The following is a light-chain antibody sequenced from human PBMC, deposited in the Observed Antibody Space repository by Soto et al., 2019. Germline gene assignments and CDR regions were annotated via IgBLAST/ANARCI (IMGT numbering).Light chain of an antibody. J-gene: IGLJ1*01. CDR2: DVS. Sequence: QSVLTQPASVSGCPGQSITISCTGTSSDVGGYNYVSWYQQHPGKAPKLMIYDVSNRPSGVSNRFSGSKSGNTASLTISGLQAEDEADYYCSSYTSSSTLLYVFGTGTKLTVL. CDR1: SSDVGGYNY. CDR3: SSYTSSSTLLYV. V-gene: IGLV2-14*01.